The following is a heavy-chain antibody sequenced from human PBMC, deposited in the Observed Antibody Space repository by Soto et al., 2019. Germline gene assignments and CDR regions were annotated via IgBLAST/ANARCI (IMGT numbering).Heavy chain of an antibody. Sequence: GGSLRLSCAASGFTFSSYAMSLVRQAPGKGLEWVSAISGIGGSTYYADSVKGRFTISRDNSKNTLYLQMNSLRAEDTAVYYCAKVVVATLFDYWGQGTLVTVSS. J-gene: IGHJ4*02. V-gene: IGHV3-23*01. CDR1: GFTFSSYA. CDR2: ISGIGGST. CDR3: AKVVVATLFDY. D-gene: IGHD2-15*01.